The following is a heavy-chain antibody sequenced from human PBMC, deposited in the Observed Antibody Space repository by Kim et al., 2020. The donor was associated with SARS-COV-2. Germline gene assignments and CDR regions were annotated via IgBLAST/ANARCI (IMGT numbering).Heavy chain of an antibody. J-gene: IGHJ3*02. V-gene: IGHV4-39*01. Sequence: RVTISVDTSKNQFSLKLSSVTAADTAVYYCARLRSTGRYFGVVIIFAFDIWGQGTMVTVSS. D-gene: IGHD3-3*01. CDR3: ARLRSTGRYFGVVIIFAFDI.